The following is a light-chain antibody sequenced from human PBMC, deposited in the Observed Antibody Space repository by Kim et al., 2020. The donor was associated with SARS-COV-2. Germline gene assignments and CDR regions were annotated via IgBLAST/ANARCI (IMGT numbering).Light chain of an antibody. CDR3: SSYAGSNIVV. CDR1: SSDVGGYNY. Sequence: GRSVTSSCTGTSSDVGGYNYVSWYQQHPGKAPKLMIYEVSERPSGVPDRFSGSKSGNTASLTVSGLQAEDEADYYCSSYAGSNIVVFGGGTQLTVL. J-gene: IGLJ2*01. V-gene: IGLV2-8*01. CDR2: EVS.